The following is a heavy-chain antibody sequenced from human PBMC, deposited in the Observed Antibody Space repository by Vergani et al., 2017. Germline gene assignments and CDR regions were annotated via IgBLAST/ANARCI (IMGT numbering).Heavy chain of an antibody. J-gene: IGHJ1*01. D-gene: IGHD3-22*01. V-gene: IGHV3-48*03. CDR1: GFTFSSYE. Sequence: EVQLVESGGGLVQPGGSLRLSCAASGFTFSSYEMNWVRQAPGKGLEWVSYISSSGSTIYYADSVKGRFTISRDNAKNSLYLQMNSLRAEDTAVYYCARGHYDSSGYYFQHWGQGTLVTVSS. CDR3: ARGHYDSSGYYFQH. CDR2: ISSSGSTI.